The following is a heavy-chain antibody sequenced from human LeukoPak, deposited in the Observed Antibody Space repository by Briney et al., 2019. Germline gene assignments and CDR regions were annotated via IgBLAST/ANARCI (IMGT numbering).Heavy chain of an antibody. V-gene: IGHV1-3*01. D-gene: IGHD4-17*01. CDR2: VNAGNGNT. CDR1: GYTFTSYA. CDR3: ARDQLPDEYGDLFSDY. J-gene: IGHJ4*02. Sequence: GASVKVSCKASGYTFTSYAMHWVRQAPGQRLEWMGWVNAGNGNTKYSQKFQGRVTITRDTSTSTAYMELSSLRSEDTAVYYCARDQLPDEYGDLFSDYWGQGTLVTVSS.